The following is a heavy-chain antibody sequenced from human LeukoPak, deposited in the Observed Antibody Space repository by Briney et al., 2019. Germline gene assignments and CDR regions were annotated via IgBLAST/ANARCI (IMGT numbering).Heavy chain of an antibody. V-gene: IGHV3-30-3*01. Sequence: PGGSLRLSCAASGFTFSSYAMHGGRQAPGQGLESLEVISYDGSNKYYAFSVTGRFTISRDNSKNTLYLQMNSLRAEDTAVYYCARDRLRHRWGGFDYWGQGTLVTVSS. D-gene: IGHD5-12*01. CDR3: ARDRLRHRWGGFDY. CDR2: ISYDGSNK. CDR1: GFTFSSYA. J-gene: IGHJ4*02.